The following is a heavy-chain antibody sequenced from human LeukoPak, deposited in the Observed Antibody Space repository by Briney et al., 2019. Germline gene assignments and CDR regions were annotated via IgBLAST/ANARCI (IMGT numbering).Heavy chain of an antibody. CDR3: ARGDYETHGYQTR. CDR2: INTNTGNP. V-gene: IGHV7-4-1*02. D-gene: IGHD3-22*01. CDR1: GYIFTSYV. J-gene: IGHJ4*02. Sequence: ATVKVSCKASGYIFTSYVLHWVRQAPGQGLEWMGWINTNTGNPTYAQGFTGRFVFSLDTSVSTAYLQISSLKADDTAMYYCARGDYETHGYQTRWGQGTLVTVSS.